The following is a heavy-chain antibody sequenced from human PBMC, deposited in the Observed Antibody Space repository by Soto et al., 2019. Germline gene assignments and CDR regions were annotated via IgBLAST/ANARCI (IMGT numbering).Heavy chain of an antibody. CDR1: GYTFTSYY. J-gene: IGHJ4*02. Sequence: ASVKVSCKASGYTFTSYYMHWVRQAPGQGPEWMGIINPSGGSTSYAQKFQGRVTMTRDTSTSTVYMELSSLRSEDTAVYYCARSGDSSGYFHSTPFDYWGQGTLVTVSS. CDR3: ARSGDSSGYFHSTPFDY. CDR2: INPSGGST. D-gene: IGHD3-22*01. V-gene: IGHV1-46*01.